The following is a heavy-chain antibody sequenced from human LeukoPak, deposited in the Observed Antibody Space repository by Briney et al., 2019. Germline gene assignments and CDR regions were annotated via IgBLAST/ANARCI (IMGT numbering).Heavy chain of an antibody. J-gene: IGHJ5*02. CDR2: INPNSGGT. V-gene: IGHV1-2*02. Sequence: GASVKVSCKASGYTFTGYYMHWVRQAPGQGLEWMGWINPNSGGTIYAQKLQGRVTMTRDTSISTVYMELSRLRSDDTAVYYCARAPPITRGPFDRWGQGTLVTVSS. D-gene: IGHD3-10*01. CDR1: GYTFTGYY. CDR3: ARAPPITRGPFDR.